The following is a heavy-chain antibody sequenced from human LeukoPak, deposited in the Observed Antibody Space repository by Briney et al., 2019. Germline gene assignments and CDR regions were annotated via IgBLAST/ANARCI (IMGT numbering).Heavy chain of an antibody. J-gene: IGHJ4*02. V-gene: IGHV4-31*11. CDR3: AREGGAAASVYYFDY. CDR1: GGSISSGGYY. D-gene: IGHD6-13*01. CDR2: IYYSGST. Sequence: SGTLSLTCAVSGGSISSGGYYWSWIRQHPGKGLEWIGYIYYSGSTYYNPSLKSRVTISVDTSKNQFSLKLSSVTAADTAVYYCAREGGAAASVYYFDYWGQGTLVTVSS.